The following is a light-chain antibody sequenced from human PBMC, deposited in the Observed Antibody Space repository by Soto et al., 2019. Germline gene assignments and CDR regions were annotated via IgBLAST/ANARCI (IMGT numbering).Light chain of an antibody. V-gene: IGKV1-39*01. CDR1: QNINNY. CDR2: AAS. Sequence: DIQLIQSPSSLSASEGDRVTITCRASQNINNYLNWYQQKPGKAPQLLIYAASSLHSGVSSRFSGSGSGTDFTLTISSLQPEDFATYYCQQSSNTLTWAFGQGTKVDIK. J-gene: IGKJ1*01. CDR3: QQSSNTLTWA.